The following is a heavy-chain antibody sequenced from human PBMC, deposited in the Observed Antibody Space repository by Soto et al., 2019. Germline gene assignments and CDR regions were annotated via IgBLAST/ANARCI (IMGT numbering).Heavy chain of an antibody. CDR3: ARASTVLCGGDPCSRVDSSFAS. CDR1: GATFSTTG. V-gene: IGHV1-69*01. CDR2: IIPLFGTP. D-gene: IGHD2-21*02. Sequence: QVQLVQSGAEVRKPGSSLRVSCKSSGATFSTTGISWVRQAPGQGLEWMGGIIPLFGTPKYARKFQGRVSTTADQSTNTVYMELNSLRPDDTAVYYCARASTVLCGGDPCSRVDSSFASWGQGSLVIVSS. J-gene: IGHJ5*01.